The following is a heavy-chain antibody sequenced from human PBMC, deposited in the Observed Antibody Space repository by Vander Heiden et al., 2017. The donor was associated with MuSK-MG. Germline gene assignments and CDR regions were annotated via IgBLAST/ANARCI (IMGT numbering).Heavy chain of an antibody. Sequence: EVQLLESGGRLVHPGGSLRLSCAASGFTFSGYAMTWVRQAPGKGLEWVSAISGRGGSTYYADSVNGRFTISRDDSKNTLDLQMNSLTADDTAVYYCAIVDVPRRGAVAGTFQHWGQGTLVTVSS. J-gene: IGHJ1*01. V-gene: IGHV3-23*01. CDR3: AIVDVPRRGAVAGTFQH. CDR2: ISGRGGST. D-gene: IGHD6-19*01. CDR1: GFTFSGYA.